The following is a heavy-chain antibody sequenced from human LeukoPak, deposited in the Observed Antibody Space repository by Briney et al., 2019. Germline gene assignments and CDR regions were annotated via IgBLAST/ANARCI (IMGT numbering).Heavy chain of an antibody. J-gene: IGHJ4*02. D-gene: IGHD5-24*01. CDR3: VKDRWVDY. V-gene: IGHV3-64D*09. Sequence: GGSLRLSCSVSGFTFSSYAMHWVCQAPGRGLQYVSSISSHGGSTYYADSVKGRFTISRDNSKNTLYLQMSSLRPEDTAVYYCVKDRWVDYWGQGALVTVSS. CDR2: ISSHGGST. CDR1: GFTFSSYA.